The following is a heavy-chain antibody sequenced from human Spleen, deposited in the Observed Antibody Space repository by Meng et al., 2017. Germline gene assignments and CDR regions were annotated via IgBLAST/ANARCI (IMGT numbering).Heavy chain of an antibody. CDR2: INHSGST. CDR3: ARHVDTAMAGFDY. J-gene: IGHJ4*02. Sequence: GSLRLSCAVYGGSFSGYYWSWIRQPPGKGLEWIGEINHSGSTNYNPSLKSRVTISVDTSKNQFSLKLSSVTAADTAVYYCARHVDTAMAGFDYWGQGTLVTVSS. D-gene: IGHD5-18*01. CDR1: GGSFSGYY. V-gene: IGHV4-34*01.